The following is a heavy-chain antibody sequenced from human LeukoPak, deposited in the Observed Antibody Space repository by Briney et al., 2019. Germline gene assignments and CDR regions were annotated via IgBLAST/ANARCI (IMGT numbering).Heavy chain of an antibody. Sequence: GASVKVSCKVSGYTLTELSMHWVRQAPGKGLEWMGGFDPEDGETIYAQKFQGRVTMTEDTSTDTAYMELSSLRSEDTAAYYCATVAMLHGSGSYRPYYYYGMDVWGQGTTVTVSS. CDR2: FDPEDGET. V-gene: IGHV1-24*01. J-gene: IGHJ6*02. D-gene: IGHD3-10*01. CDR3: ATVAMLHGSGSYRPYYYYGMDV. CDR1: GYTLTELS.